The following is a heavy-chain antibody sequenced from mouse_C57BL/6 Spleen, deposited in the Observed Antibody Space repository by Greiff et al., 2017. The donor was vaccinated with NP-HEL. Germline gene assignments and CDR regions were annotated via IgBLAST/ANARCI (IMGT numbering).Heavy chain of an antibody. CDR1: GFTFSDYG. V-gene: IGHV5-17*01. Sequence: VQLKESGGGLVKPGGSLKLSCAASGFTFSDYGMHWVRQAPEKGLEWVAYISSGSSPINYADTVKGRFTISRDNAKNTLFLQMTSLRSEDTAMYYCARMDYWGQGTSVTVSS. CDR3: ARMDY. J-gene: IGHJ4*01. CDR2: ISSGSSPI.